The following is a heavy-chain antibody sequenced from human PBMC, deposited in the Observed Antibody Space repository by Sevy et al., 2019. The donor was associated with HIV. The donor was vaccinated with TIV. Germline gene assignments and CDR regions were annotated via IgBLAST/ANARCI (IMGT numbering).Heavy chain of an antibody. J-gene: IGHJ5*02. CDR3: ARGYDYVWGSYRNWFDP. CDR2: ISSSGSTI. Sequence: GGSLRLSCAASGFTFSDYYMSWIRQAPGKGLEWVSYISSSGSTIYYADSVKGRFTISRDNAKNSQYLQMNSLRAEDTAVYYCARGYDYVWGSYRNWFDPWGQGTLVTVSS. CDR1: GFTFSDYY. V-gene: IGHV3-11*01. D-gene: IGHD3-16*02.